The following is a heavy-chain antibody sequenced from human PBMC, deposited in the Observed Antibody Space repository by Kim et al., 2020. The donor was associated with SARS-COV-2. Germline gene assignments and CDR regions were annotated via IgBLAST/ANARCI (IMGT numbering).Heavy chain of an antibody. CDR2: ISAYDGNT. CDR1: GYTFTDYP. Sequence: ASVKVSCEASGYTFTDYPISWVRQAPGQGFEWMGWISAYDGNTHYAPKFHDRVTIIRDTSTSTAYMELNSLRSDDTAVYYCARGEGMPWDYYYQMDVWGK. V-gene: IGHV1-18*01. CDR3: ARGEGMPWDYYYQMDV. D-gene: IGHD1-26*01. J-gene: IGHJ6*03.